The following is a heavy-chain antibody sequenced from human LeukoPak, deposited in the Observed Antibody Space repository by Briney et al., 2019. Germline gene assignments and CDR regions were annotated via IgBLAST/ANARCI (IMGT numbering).Heavy chain of an antibody. CDR2: ISGSGGST. CDR3: TRGWDGRTYYDFWSGYYTLLFDY. J-gene: IGHJ4*02. Sequence: GGSLRLSCAASGFTFSSYAMSWVRQAPGKGLEWVSAISGSGGSTYYADSVKGRFTISRDNSKNTLYLQMNSLRAEDTAVYYCTRGWDGRTYYDFWSGYYTLLFDYWGQGTLVTVSS. V-gene: IGHV3-23*01. D-gene: IGHD3-3*01. CDR1: GFTFSSYA.